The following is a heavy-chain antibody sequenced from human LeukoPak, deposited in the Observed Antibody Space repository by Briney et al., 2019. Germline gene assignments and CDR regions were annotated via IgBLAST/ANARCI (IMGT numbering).Heavy chain of an antibody. Sequence: PGRSLRLSCAASGFTVSSYPMHWVRQAPGKGLEWVAIISYDGSNKYYADSVKGRFTISRDNSKNTLYLQMNSPRAEDTAVYYCARDSSSRDLSDYMDVWGKGTTVTVSS. CDR2: ISYDGSNK. D-gene: IGHD3/OR15-3a*01. CDR1: GFTVSSYP. CDR3: ARDSSSRDLSDYMDV. V-gene: IGHV3-30*01. J-gene: IGHJ6*03.